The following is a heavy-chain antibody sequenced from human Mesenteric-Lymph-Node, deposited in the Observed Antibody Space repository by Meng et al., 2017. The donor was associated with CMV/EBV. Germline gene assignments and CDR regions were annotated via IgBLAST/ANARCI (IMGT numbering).Heavy chain of an antibody. Sequence: ASVKVSCKASGYTFMNYGFNWVRQAPGQGLEWMGWIRAYNGHTNYAQKFQGRVTLTTDTSTSTAYMELRSLRSDDTAVYYCAREGARWVVGANNWFDPWGQGTLVTVS. CDR2: IRAYNGHT. D-gene: IGHD1-26*01. CDR3: AREGARWVVGANNWFDP. CDR1: GYTFMNYG. J-gene: IGHJ5*02. V-gene: IGHV1-18*01.